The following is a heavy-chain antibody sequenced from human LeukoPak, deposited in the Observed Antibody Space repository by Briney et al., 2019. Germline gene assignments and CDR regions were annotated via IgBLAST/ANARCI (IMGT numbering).Heavy chain of an antibody. V-gene: IGHV3-66*01. D-gene: IGHD3-22*01. Sequence: PGGSLRLSCEASGFTISSNYMSWVRQAPGKGLEWVSIIYSGDSTYYADSVKGRFTISRDIFKNTLYLQMNSLRAEDTAVYYCARGPYDSSGYRFDYWGQGTLVTVSS. J-gene: IGHJ4*02. CDR1: GFTISSNY. CDR3: ARGPYDSSGYRFDY. CDR2: IYSGDST.